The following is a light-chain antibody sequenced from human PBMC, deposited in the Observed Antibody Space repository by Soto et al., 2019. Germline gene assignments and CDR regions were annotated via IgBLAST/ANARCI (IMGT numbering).Light chain of an antibody. CDR2: AAS. V-gene: IGKV1-39*01. J-gene: IGKJ5*01. CDR3: QQTYITPFT. CDR1: QSISGC. Sequence: DIQMTQSPSSLSASVGDRVTITCRASQSISGCLNWYQQKPGKAPKLLIYAASSLQSGVPSRFSGSGSGTDLTPTTSRLQPEDFFTYFCQQTYITPFTFGQGTRLEIK.